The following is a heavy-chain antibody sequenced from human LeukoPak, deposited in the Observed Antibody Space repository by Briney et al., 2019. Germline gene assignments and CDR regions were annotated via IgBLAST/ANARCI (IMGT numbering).Heavy chain of an antibody. CDR2: ITPNSGGT. Sequence: ASVKVSCKASGYTFTGYYMHWVRQAPGQGLGWMGRITPNSGGTNYAQKFQGRVIMTRDTSISTAYMELSRLRSDDTAVYYCARGTTVIQTLDYWGQGTLVTVSS. V-gene: IGHV1-2*06. J-gene: IGHJ4*02. CDR1: GYTFTGYY. CDR3: ARGTTVIQTLDY. D-gene: IGHD4-17*01.